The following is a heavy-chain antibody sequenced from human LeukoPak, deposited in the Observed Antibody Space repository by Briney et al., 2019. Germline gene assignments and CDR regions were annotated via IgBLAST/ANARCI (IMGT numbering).Heavy chain of an antibody. Sequence: PSETLSLTCTVSGGSISSYYWSWIRQPPGKGMEWIGYIYYSGSTNYNPSLKSRVTISVDTSKNQFSLKLSSVTAADTAVYYCARYKVGFDYWGQGTLVTVSS. V-gene: IGHV4-59*08. D-gene: IGHD1-1*01. CDR3: ARYKVGFDY. CDR1: GGSISSYY. J-gene: IGHJ4*02. CDR2: IYYSGST.